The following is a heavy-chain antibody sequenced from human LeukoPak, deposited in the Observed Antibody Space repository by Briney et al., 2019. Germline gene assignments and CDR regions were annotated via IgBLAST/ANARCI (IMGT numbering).Heavy chain of an antibody. CDR3: AKGQLKAAAGFE. CDR2: ISYDGSNK. Sequence: GGSLRLSCAASGFTFSSYGMHWVRQAPGKGLEWVAVISYDGSNKYYADSVKGRFTISRDNSKNTLYLQMNSLRAEDTAVYYCAKGQLKAAAGFEWGQGTLVTVSS. D-gene: IGHD6-13*01. V-gene: IGHV3-30*18. CDR1: GFTFSSYG. J-gene: IGHJ4*02.